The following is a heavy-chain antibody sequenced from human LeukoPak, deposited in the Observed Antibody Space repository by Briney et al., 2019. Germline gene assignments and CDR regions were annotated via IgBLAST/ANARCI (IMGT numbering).Heavy chain of an antibody. CDR1: GYTFTSYA. V-gene: IGHV1-3*01. CDR2: INAGNGNT. J-gene: IGHJ6*04. D-gene: IGHD2-2*01. Sequence: ASVKVSCKASGYTFTSYAMHWVRQAPGQRLEWMGWINAGNGNTKYSQKFQGRVTITRDTSASTAYMELSSLRSEDTAVYYCARDPGYQRARARYYYYGMDVWGKGTTVTVSS. CDR3: ARDPGYQRARARYYYYGMDV.